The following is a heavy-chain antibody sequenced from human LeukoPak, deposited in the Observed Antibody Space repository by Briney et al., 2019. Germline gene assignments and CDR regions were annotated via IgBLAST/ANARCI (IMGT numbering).Heavy chain of an antibody. D-gene: IGHD2-15*01. V-gene: IGHV3-7*05. CDR2: IKQDGSEK. CDR3: ARDIVVVVAAYYYYYGMDV. J-gene: IGHJ6*02. Sequence: PGGSLRLSCAASGFTFSSYWMSWVRQAPGKGLEWVANIKQDGSEKYYVDSVKGRFTISRDSAKNSLYLQMNSLRAEDTAVYYCARDIVVVVAAYYYYYGMDVWGQGTTVTVSS. CDR1: GFTFSSYW.